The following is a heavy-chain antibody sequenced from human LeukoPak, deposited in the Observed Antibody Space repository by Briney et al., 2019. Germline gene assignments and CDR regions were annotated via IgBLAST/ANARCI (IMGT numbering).Heavy chain of an antibody. D-gene: IGHD3-10*01. CDR2: IIPIFGTA. J-gene: IGHJ4*02. CDR1: GGTFSSYA. Sequence: SVKVSCKASGGTFSSYAISWVRQAPGQGLEWMGGIIPIFGTANYAQKFQGRVTITADESTSTAYMELSSLRSEDTAVYYCARGHGSGSYSPFGYWGQGTLVTVSS. CDR3: ARGHGSGSYSPFGY. V-gene: IGHV1-69*13.